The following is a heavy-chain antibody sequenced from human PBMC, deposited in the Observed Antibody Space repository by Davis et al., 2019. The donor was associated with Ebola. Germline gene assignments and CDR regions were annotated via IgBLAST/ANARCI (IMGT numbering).Heavy chain of an antibody. CDR2: IRSKAYGGTT. J-gene: IGHJ4*02. Sequence: GESLKISCAASGFTFSSYSMNWVRQAPGKGLEWVGFIRSKAYGGTTEYAASVKGRFTISRDDSKSIAYLQMNSLKIEDTAVYYCTREEGGGTDYWGQGTPVTVSS. CDR1: GFTFSSYS. CDR3: TREEGGGTDY. V-gene: IGHV3-49*04. D-gene: IGHD3-16*01.